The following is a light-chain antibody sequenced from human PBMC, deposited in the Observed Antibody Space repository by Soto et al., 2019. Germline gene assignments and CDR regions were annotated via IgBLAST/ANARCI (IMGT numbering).Light chain of an antibody. CDR3: QQYNNWPPNT. J-gene: IGKJ2*01. Sequence: EIVMTQSPATLSVSPGERATLSCRASQSVSGNLAWYQQKAGQAPRLLIYGASTRATGVPARFSGSGSGTEFTLTISSLQSEDFGVYYCQQYNNWPPNTFGQGTKLEIK. V-gene: IGKV3-15*01. CDR1: QSVSGN. CDR2: GAS.